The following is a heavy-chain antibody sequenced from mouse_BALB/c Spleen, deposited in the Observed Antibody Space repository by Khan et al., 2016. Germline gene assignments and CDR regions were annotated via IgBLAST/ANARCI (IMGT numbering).Heavy chain of an antibody. V-gene: IGHV3-6*02. CDR1: GYSITSGYY. Sequence: QLEESGPGLVKPSQSLSLTCSVTGYSITSGYYWNWIWQFPGNKLEWMVQPSYDGSNNYNLCLKNRISITRDTSKNPFFLKLNSVTTEAPPTYEGARVPLYYSDGSYGEVDVRGAGKKGTV. D-gene: IGHD1-1*02. CDR3: ARVPLYYSDGSYGEVDV. J-gene: IGHJ1*01. CDR2: PSYDGSN.